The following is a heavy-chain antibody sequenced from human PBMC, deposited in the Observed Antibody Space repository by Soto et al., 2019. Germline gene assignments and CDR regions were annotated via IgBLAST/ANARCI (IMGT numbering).Heavy chain of an antibody. D-gene: IGHD3-3*01. CDR1: GYTFTSYD. V-gene: IGHV1-8*01. J-gene: IGHJ4*02. CDR2: MNPNSGNT. Sequence: SVEGSFKASGYTFTSYDINWVRQATGQGLEWMGWMNPNSGNTGYAQKFQGRVTMTRNTSISTAYMELSSLRSEDTAVYYCARGLRFLEWLVYWGQGTLVTVYS. CDR3: ARGLRFLEWLVY.